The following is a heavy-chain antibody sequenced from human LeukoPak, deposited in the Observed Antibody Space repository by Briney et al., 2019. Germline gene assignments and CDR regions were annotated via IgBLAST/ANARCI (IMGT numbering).Heavy chain of an antibody. CDR3: ARDRGITMVRGVIEYYFDY. J-gene: IGHJ4*02. Sequence: ASVKVSCKASGYAFTGYYMHWVRQAPGQGLEWMGWINPNSGGTNYAQKFQGRVTMTRDTSISTAYMELSRLRSDDTAVYYCARDRGITMVRGVIEYYFDYWGQGTLVTVSS. CDR2: INPNSGGT. V-gene: IGHV1-2*02. D-gene: IGHD3-10*01. CDR1: GYAFTGYY.